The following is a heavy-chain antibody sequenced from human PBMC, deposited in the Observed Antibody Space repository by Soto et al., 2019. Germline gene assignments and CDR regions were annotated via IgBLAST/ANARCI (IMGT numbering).Heavy chain of an antibody. Sequence: GGSLRLSCAPSGFTFSTYGMHWVRQAPGKGLEWVAVIWYDGSNQYYADSVKGRFTISRDNSKNMLYLQMNSLRAEDTAVYFCARDLGAFNYGSAYFDYWGQGTPVTVSS. D-gene: IGHD3-10*01. CDR3: ARDLGAFNYGSAYFDY. J-gene: IGHJ4*02. V-gene: IGHV3-33*01. CDR1: GFTFSTYG. CDR2: IWYDGSNQ.